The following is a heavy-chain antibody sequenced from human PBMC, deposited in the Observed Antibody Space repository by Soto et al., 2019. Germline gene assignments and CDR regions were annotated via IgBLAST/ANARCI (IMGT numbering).Heavy chain of an antibody. V-gene: IGHV3-64*01. CDR1: GFTFSSYA. J-gene: IGHJ4*02. CDR3: ARDSSSWYDWIVD. CDR2: ISSNGGST. D-gene: IGHD6-13*01. Sequence: EVQLVESGGGLVQPGGSLRLSCAASGFTFSSYAMHWVRQAPGKGLEYVSAISSNGGSTYYANSVNGRFTISRDNSKNTLYLQMGSLRAEDMAVYYCARDSSSWYDWIVDWGQGTLVTVSS.